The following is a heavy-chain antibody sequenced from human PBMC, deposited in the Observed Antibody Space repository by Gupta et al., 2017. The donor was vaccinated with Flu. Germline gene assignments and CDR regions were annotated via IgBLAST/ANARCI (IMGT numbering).Heavy chain of an antibody. Sequence: DGLEWIGSIYYSGSTYYNPSLKSRVTISVDTPKNQFSLKLSSVTAADTAVYYCARRVAVASPLRGYYFDYWGQGTLVTVSS. V-gene: IGHV4-39*01. J-gene: IGHJ4*02. CDR2: IYYSGST. D-gene: IGHD6-19*01. CDR3: ARRVAVASPLRGYYFDY.